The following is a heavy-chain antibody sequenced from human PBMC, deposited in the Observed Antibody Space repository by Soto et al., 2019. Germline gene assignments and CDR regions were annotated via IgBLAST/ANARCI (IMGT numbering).Heavy chain of an antibody. CDR3: AHFSDLEWLAQ. V-gene: IGHV4-59*01. D-gene: IGHD3-3*01. CDR2: IFYTGST. Sequence: PSETLSLTCTVSGGSISRYFWSWIRQSPGKGLEWIGYIFYTGSTTYNPSLKSRVTISIDTSKNQFSLKLSSLTAADTAVYYCAHFSDLEWLAQWGQGNLLTVAS. J-gene: IGHJ4*02. CDR1: GGSISRYF.